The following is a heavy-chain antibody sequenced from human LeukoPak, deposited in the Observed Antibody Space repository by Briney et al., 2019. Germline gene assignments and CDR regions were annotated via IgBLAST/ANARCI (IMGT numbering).Heavy chain of an antibody. J-gene: IGHJ4*02. CDR2: INPNSGGT. Sequence: GASVKVSCKASGYTFTGYYMHWVRQAPGQGLVWMGWINPNSGGTNYAQKFQGRVTMTRDTSISTAYMELSRLRSDDTAVYYCARDFRDYGDYDDYWGQGTLVTVSS. D-gene: IGHD4-17*01. CDR3: ARDFRDYGDYDDY. CDR1: GYTFTGYY. V-gene: IGHV1-2*02.